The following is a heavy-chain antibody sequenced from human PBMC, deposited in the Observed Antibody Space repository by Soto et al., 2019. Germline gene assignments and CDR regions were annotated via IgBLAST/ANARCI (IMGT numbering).Heavy chain of an antibody. V-gene: IGHV4-4*02. D-gene: IGHD2-2*01. CDR3: AVTVVVPAATAYYFDY. CDR1: GGSISSSNW. Sequence: QVQLQESGPGLVKPSGTLSLTCAVSGGSISSSNWWSWVRQPPGKGLEWIGEIYHSGSTNYNPSLQSRVTISVDKSNNQFSLKLSSATAAATAVYYRAVTVVVPAATAYYFDYWGQGPLVTVSS. CDR2: IYHSGST. J-gene: IGHJ4*02.